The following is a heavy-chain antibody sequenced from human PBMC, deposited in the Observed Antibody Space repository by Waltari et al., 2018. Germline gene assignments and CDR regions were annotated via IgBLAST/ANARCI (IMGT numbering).Heavy chain of an antibody. CDR3: TEVYSV. CDR1: GFTFSDYN. Sequence: EVQLVQSGGGLVQPGGSLRLSCATSGFTFSDYNMNWVRQAPGKGLEWVGSIRSKAYGGTTEYAASVKGRFTISRDDSKSIAYLQMNSLKTEDTAVYYCTEVYSVWGKGTTVTVSS. D-gene: IGHD1-20*01. V-gene: IGHV3-49*04. J-gene: IGHJ6*04. CDR2: IRSKAYGGTT.